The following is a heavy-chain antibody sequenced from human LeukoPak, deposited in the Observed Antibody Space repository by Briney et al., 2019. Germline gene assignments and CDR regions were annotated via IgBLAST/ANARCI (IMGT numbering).Heavy chain of an antibody. V-gene: IGHV4-59*08. CDR2: IYYSGST. J-gene: IGHJ6*02. CDR1: GGSISSYY. D-gene: IGHD2-15*01. Sequence: PSETLSLTCTVSGGSISSYYWSWIRQPPGKGLEWIGYIYYSGSTNYNPSLKSRVTISVDTSKNQFSLKLSSVTAADTAVYYCARHYVDCSGGSCYSLNYGMDVWGQGTTVTVSS. CDR3: ARHYVDCSGGSCYSLNYGMDV.